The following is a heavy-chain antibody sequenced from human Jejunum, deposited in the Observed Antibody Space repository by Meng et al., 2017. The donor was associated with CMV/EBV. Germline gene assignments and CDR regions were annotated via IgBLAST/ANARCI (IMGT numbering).Heavy chain of an antibody. CDR2: IIAIFKPP. V-gene: IGHV1-69*12. Sequence: QVQLAQSGAEVKKPGSSVRIYCQSSGGSFNNYALSWVRQAPGQGLEWMGGIIAIFKPPNYAQKFQGRLTITADASSGTTYMDLTRLTSDDTAVYYCARGFSNGWQPFDYWGQGTLVTVSS. CDR1: GGSFNNYA. D-gene: IGHD6-19*01. CDR3: ARGFSNGWQPFDY. J-gene: IGHJ4*02.